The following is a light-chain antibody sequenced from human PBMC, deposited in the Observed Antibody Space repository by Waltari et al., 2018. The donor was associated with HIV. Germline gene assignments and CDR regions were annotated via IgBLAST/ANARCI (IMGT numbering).Light chain of an antibody. V-gene: IGLV1-40*01. Sequence: SVLTQPPSVSGAPGQRVTIACTGTRSTIGAGFVVPRYQQIPGNAPKLLIYDNNIRPSGVPDRFSGSKSGTSASLAITGLQSEDEADYYCQSYDMSQSGSLVFGGGTKLTVL. CDR3: QSYDMSQSGSLV. J-gene: IGLJ2*01. CDR2: DNN. CDR1: RSTIGAGFV.